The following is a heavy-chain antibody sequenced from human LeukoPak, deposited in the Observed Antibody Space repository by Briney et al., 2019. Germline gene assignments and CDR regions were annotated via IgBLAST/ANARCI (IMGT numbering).Heavy chain of an antibody. D-gene: IGHD3-22*01. J-gene: IGHJ3*02. Sequence: SPTLSLTCPVSGGSISRGSYYRSWIPQPAGKGLEWVGRIYNSGSTNYNPSLKSRVTISVDTSKNQFSLKLSSVTAADTAVYYCARVRRGYYDSSGYEDAFDIWGQGTMVTVSS. CDR2: IYNSGST. CDR1: GGSISRGSYY. CDR3: ARVRRGYYDSSGYEDAFDI. V-gene: IGHV4-61*02.